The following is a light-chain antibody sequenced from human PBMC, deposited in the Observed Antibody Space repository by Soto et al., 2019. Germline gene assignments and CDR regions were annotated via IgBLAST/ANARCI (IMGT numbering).Light chain of an antibody. J-gene: IGKJ1*01. CDR1: QSILYSSNNKNY. CDR2: WAS. CDR3: QQYYDAPQT. Sequence: DIVMTQSPDSLAVSLGERATINCKSSQSILYSSNNKNYLAWYQQKPGQPPKLLIYWASTRESGVLDRFSGSGSGTDFTLTISSLQAGDVAVYYCQQYYDAPQTFGQGTKVEIK. V-gene: IGKV4-1*01.